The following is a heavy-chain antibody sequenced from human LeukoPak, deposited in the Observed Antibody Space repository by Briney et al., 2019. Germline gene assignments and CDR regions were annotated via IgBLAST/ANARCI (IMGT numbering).Heavy chain of an antibody. CDR1: GYTFTNYG. D-gene: IGHD3-10*01. CDR2: ISVYSGNT. Sequence: ASVKVSCKASGYTFTNYGISWVRQAPGQGLEWMGWISVYSGNTNYAQKFHGRVTMTTDTSTTTAYMELRSLRSDDTALYYCASSGSRDNWFDPWGQGTLVTVSS. J-gene: IGHJ5*02. CDR3: ASSGSRDNWFDP. V-gene: IGHV1-18*01.